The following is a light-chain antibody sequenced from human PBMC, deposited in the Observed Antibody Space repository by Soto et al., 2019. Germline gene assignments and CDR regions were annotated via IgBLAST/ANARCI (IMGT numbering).Light chain of an antibody. CDR3: QQRSNWPT. CDR1: QSISRY. J-gene: IGKJ4*01. V-gene: IGKV3-11*01. Sequence: EIVLTQSPATLSLSPGERATLSCRASQSISRYLAWYQQKPGQAPRLLIYDASHRATGIPARLSGSGSGTDFTLTISSLEPEDFTVYYCQQRSNWPTFGGGTKVEIK. CDR2: DAS.